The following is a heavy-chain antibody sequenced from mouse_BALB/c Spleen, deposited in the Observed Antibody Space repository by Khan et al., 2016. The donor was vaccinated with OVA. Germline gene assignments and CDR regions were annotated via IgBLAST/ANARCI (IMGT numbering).Heavy chain of an antibody. Sequence: EVELVESGPGLVKPSQSLSLTCTVTGYSITSDYAWNWIRQFPGNKLEWMGYISSTGSTNYNPALKNRISITPDTSTNQFFLQLNSVTTEDTATDYCARDGSRYNYAMDYWGQGTSVTVSA. CDR1: GYSITSDYA. J-gene: IGHJ4*01. V-gene: IGHV3-2*02. CDR3: ARDGSRYNYAMDY. CDR2: ISSTGST. D-gene: IGHD2-3*01.